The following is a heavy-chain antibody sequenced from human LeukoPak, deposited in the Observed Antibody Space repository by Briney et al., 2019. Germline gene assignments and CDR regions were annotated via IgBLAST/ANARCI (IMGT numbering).Heavy chain of an antibody. Sequence: SVKVSCKASGGILSSYTISWVRQAPGQGLEWMGRIIPILGIANYAQKFQGRVTITADKSASTAYMELSRLRSEDTAVYYCARQATSIVGATTNWFDPWGQGTLVTVSS. J-gene: IGHJ5*02. CDR3: ARQATSIVGATTNWFDP. V-gene: IGHV1-69*02. CDR1: GGILSSYT. D-gene: IGHD1-26*01. CDR2: IIPILGIA.